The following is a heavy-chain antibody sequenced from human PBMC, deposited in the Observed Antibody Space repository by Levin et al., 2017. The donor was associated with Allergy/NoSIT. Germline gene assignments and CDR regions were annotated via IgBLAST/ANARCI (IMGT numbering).Heavy chain of an antibody. CDR2: TSDSGGST. CDR1: GFTFSSYA. V-gene: IGHV3-23*01. CDR3: SKDLSAVPAANYYYAMDV. J-gene: IGHJ6*02. Sequence: GGSLRLSCAASGFTFSSYAMNWVRQAPGKGLEWVSGTSDSGGSTYYADSVKGRSTISRDNSKNTLYLQVNSLRAEDTALYYCSKDLSAVPAANYYYAMDVWGPGTTVSVSS. D-gene: IGHD2-2*01.